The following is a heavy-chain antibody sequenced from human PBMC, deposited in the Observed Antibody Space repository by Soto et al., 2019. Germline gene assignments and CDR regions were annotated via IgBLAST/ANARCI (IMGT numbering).Heavy chain of an antibody. D-gene: IGHD6-19*01. Sequence: QVQLVQSGAEVKKPGSSVKVSCKASGDTFRHYAFTWVRQAPGQGLEWMGTSIPLSSTRYAQKFQGSVTMTADESTSTVYMYLSSLKSDDTAVYYCATDPGIAVVGRGTSFEPWGQGTLVTVSS. CDR3: ATDPGIAVVGRGTSFEP. V-gene: IGHV1-69*18. J-gene: IGHJ4*02. CDR1: GDTFRHYA. CDR2: SIPLSST.